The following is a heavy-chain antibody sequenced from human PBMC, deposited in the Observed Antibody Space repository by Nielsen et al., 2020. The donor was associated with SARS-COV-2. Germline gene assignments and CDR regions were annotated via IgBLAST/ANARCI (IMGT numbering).Heavy chain of an antibody. V-gene: IGHV3-33*03. CDR3: AKVEGGMDV. J-gene: IGHJ6*02. CDR2: IWYDGSNK. Sequence: GGSLRLSCSASGFTFSSYAMHWVRQAPGKGLEWVAVIWYDGSNKYYADSVKGRFTISRDNAKNSLYLQMNSLRAEDTALYYCAKVEGGMDVWGQGTTVTVSS. D-gene: IGHD5-24*01. CDR1: GFTFSSYA.